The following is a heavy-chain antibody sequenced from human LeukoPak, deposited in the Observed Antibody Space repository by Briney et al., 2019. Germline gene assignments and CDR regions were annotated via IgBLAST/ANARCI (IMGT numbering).Heavy chain of an antibody. V-gene: IGHV4-59*05. Sequence: KTSETLSLTCTVSGGSISSYYWSWIRQPPGKGLEWIGGIYYSGTTYYNPSLKSRVTISIDTSKNQLSLKLSSVTAADTAVFYCARGPLGETLDYWGQGTLVTVSS. J-gene: IGHJ4*02. CDR3: ARGPLGETLDY. CDR2: IYYSGTT. CDR1: GGSISSYY.